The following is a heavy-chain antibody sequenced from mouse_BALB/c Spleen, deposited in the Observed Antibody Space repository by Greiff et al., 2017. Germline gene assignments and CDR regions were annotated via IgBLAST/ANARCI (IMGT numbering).Heavy chain of an antibody. CDR1: GFSLTSYG. CDR2: IWAGGST. CDR3: AREQLGMIRGFAY. V-gene: IGHV2-9*02. D-gene: IGHD3-1*01. Sequence: VKLQESGPGLVAPSQSLSITCTVSGFSLTSYGVHWVRQPPGKGLEWLGVIWAGGSTNYNSALMSRLSISKDNSKSQVFLKMNSLQTDDTAMYYCAREQLGMIRGFAYWGQGTLVTVSA. J-gene: IGHJ3*01.